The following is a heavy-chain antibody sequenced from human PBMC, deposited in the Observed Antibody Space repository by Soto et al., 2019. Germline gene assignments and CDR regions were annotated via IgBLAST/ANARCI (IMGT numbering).Heavy chain of an antibody. CDR2: IYHSGST. D-gene: IGHD2-21*01. V-gene: IGHV4-31*03. CDR1: GASIRRGGAY. J-gene: IGHJ5*02. Sequence: QVQLQESGPGLVKPSQTLSLCCTVSGASIRRGGAYWNWIRQHQRKDLKLIGYIYHSGSTNYNPSLQTRVTPSVGWSKYQLTMGLSNVAGADRAGYYFAGDGAGAYGLGGFGPWGQGILVTVSS. CDR3: AGDGAGAYGLGGFGP.